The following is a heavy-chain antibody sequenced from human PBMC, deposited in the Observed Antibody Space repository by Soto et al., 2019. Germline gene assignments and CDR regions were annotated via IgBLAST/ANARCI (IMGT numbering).Heavy chain of an antibody. J-gene: IGHJ6*02. D-gene: IGHD6-19*01. CDR1: GGSISSGGYY. CDR2: IYYSGST. CDR3: ARPREAGKYYYGVDV. V-gene: IGHV4-31*11. Sequence: SETLSLTCAVYGGSISSGGYYWSWIRQHPGKGLEWIGYIYYSGSTYYNPSLKSRVTISVDTSKNQFSLKLSSVTAADTAVYYCARPREAGKYYYGVDVWGQGTTVTVS.